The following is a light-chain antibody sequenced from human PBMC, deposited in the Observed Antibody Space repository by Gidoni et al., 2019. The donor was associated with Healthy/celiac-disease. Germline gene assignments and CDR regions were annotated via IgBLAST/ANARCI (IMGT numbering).Light chain of an antibody. J-gene: IGKJ4*01. CDR2: DAS. CDR3: QQRSNRLT. CDR1: QSVSSY. V-gene: IGKV3-11*01. Sequence: DIVFTQSPATLSLSPGERATLPCRASQSVSSYLAWYQQKPGQAPRLLIYDASNRATGIPARFSGSGSGTDFTLTISSLEPEDFAVYYCQQRSNRLTFGGGTKVEIK.